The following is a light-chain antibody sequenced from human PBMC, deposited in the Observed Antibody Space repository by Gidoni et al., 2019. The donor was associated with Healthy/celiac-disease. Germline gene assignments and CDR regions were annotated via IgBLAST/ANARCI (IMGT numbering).Light chain of an antibody. V-gene: IGLV1-47*01. Sequence: QSVLTQPPSASGTPGHRVTISCSGSSSNIGSNYVYWYQPLPGTAPKLLIYRNNQRPSGVPDRFSGSKSGTSASLAISGLRSEDEADYYCAAWDDSLSGPVFGGGTKLTVL. CDR3: AAWDDSLSGPV. J-gene: IGLJ3*02. CDR1: SSNIGSNY. CDR2: RNN.